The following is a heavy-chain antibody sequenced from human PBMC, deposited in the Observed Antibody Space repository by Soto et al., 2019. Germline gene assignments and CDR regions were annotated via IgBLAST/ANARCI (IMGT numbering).Heavy chain of an antibody. J-gene: IGHJ5*02. D-gene: IGHD2-2*01. CDR2: IFPTDSET. CDR1: GYNFATYW. CDR3: ARHPTPCSSAICPPSGP. V-gene: IGHV5-51*01. Sequence: GESLKISCKGSGYNFATYWIGWVRQMPGKGLEWMGIIFPTDSETRYSPSFRGQVTISVDKSISTAYLQWSSLKTSDSGIYYCARHPTPCSSAICPPSGPWGQGTRVTGSS.